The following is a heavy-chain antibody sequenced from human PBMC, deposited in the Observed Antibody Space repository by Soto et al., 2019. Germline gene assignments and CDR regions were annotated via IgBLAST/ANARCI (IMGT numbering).Heavy chain of an antibody. Sequence: GSLRLSCAASGFTFSSYAMSWVRQAPGKGREWVSAISGSGGSTYYADSVKGRFTISRDNSKNTLYLQMNSLRAEDTAVYYCAKRDYYDSSGYPDYWGQGTLVTVSS. CDR1: GFTFSSYA. D-gene: IGHD3-22*01. J-gene: IGHJ4*02. CDR2: ISGSGGST. CDR3: AKRDYYDSSGYPDY. V-gene: IGHV3-23*01.